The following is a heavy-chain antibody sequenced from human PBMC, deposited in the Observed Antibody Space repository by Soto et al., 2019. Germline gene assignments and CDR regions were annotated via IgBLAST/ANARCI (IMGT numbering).Heavy chain of an antibody. J-gene: IGHJ6*02. Sequence: SQTLSLTCAISGDSVSTNSAAWNWIRQSPSRGLEWLGRTYYRSRWYNDYAVSVKSRITINPDTSKNQFSLQLNSVTPEDTAVYYGARGRTVGTSYYYYGMDVWGQGTTVTVS. CDR2: TYYRSRWYN. CDR3: ARGRTVGTSYYYYGMDV. V-gene: IGHV6-1*01. CDR1: GDSVSTNSAA. D-gene: IGHD1-26*01.